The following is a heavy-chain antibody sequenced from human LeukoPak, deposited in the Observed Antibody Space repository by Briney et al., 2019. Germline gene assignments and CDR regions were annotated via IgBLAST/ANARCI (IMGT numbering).Heavy chain of an antibody. V-gene: IGHV4-34*01. CDR2: INHSGST. J-gene: IGHJ6*03. Sequence: SETLSLTCAVYGASFSGYYWTWIRQPPGKGLEWIGEINHSGSTNYNPSLKSRVTISVDTSKNQFSLKLSSVTAADTAVYYCARRVRRRWLQLQDYYYMDVWGKGTTVTISS. CDR3: ARRVRRRWLQLQDYYYMDV. CDR1: GASFSGYY. D-gene: IGHD5-24*01.